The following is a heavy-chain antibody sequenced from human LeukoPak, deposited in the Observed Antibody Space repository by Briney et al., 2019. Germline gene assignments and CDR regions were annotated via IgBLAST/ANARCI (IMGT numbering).Heavy chain of an antibody. D-gene: IGHD3-10*01. J-gene: IGHJ4*02. CDR1: GFTFGDYS. CDR3: TRGGFGDSFDY. CDR2: IRRNFFGGTT. Sequence: GGSLRLSCPTSGFTFGDYSMSWFRQAPGKRLEWVGFIRRNFFGGTTEYAASVRGRFTISRDGSKSIACLQLNSLKTEDTAIYYCTRGGFGDSFDYWGQGTLVTVSS. V-gene: IGHV3-49*01.